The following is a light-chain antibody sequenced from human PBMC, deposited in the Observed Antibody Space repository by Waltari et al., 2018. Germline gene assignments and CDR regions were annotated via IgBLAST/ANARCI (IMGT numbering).Light chain of an antibody. CDR1: QGISGW. Sequence: DLQMTQSPSSVSASVGDRVTLACRASQGISGWLAWYQQEPGKAPNLLIYATSILQTGVPSRFSGSGSGTDFTLTISSLQPEDFATYDCQQANSFPLSFGGGTKVEIK. CDR2: ATS. J-gene: IGKJ4*01. V-gene: IGKV1-12*01. CDR3: QQANSFPLS.